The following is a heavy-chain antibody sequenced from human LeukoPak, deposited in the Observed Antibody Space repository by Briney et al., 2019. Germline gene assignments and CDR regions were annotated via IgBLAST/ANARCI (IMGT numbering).Heavy chain of an antibody. D-gene: IGHD3-10*01. CDR3: ARIAPYYGSGSYIDY. Sequence: SETLSLTCTVSGGSISSYYWSWIRQPPGKGLEWIGEINHSGSTNYNPSLKSRVTISVDTSKNQFSLKLSSVTAADTAVYYCARIAPYYGSGSYIDYWGQGTLVTVSS. CDR2: INHSGST. J-gene: IGHJ4*02. V-gene: IGHV4-34*01. CDR1: GGSISSYY.